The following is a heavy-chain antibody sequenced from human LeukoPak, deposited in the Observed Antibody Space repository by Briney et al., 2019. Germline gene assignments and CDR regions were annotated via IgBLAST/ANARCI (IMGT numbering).Heavy chain of an antibody. Sequence: PGGSLRLSCAASGFTFSSYAMHWVRQAPGKGLEWVAVISYDGSNKYYADSVKGRFTISRDNSKNTLYLQMNSLRLDDTAIYYCASELLWFEGATDYWGQGTLVTVSS. CDR2: ISYDGSNK. J-gene: IGHJ4*02. CDR1: GFTFSSYA. D-gene: IGHD3-10*01. V-gene: IGHV3-30*04. CDR3: ASELLWFEGATDY.